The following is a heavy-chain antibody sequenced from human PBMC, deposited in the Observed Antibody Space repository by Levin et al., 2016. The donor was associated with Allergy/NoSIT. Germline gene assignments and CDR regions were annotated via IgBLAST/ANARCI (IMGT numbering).Heavy chain of an antibody. CDR2: IYYSGST. CDR3: ARHPCGSCPRAGAFDI. J-gene: IGHJ3*02. Sequence: SETLSLTCTVSGGSISSYYWSWIRQPPGKGLEWIGYIYYSGSTNYNPSLKSRVTISVDTSKNQFSLKLSSVTAADTAVYYCARHPCGSCPRAGAFDIWGQGTMVTVSS. CDR1: GGSISSYY. D-gene: IGHD2-15*01. V-gene: IGHV4-59*08.